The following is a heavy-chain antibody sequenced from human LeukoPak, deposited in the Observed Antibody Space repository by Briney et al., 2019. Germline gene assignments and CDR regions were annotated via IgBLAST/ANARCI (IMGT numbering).Heavy chain of an antibody. CDR2: INHSGYT. D-gene: IGHD6-19*01. V-gene: IGHV4-34*01. Sequence: SETLSLTCAVSGVPFSNHYWSWVRQSPRQGLEWIGEINHSGYTNYNPSLKSRVTMSIDTSKNQFSLILTSVTAADAGVYYCTRAVAGHPDWGQGTLGTVSS. J-gene: IGHJ4*02. CDR1: GVPFSNHY. CDR3: TRAVAGHPD.